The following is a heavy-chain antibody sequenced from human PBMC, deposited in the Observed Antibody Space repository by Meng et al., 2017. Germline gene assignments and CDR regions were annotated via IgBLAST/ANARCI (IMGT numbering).Heavy chain of an antibody. J-gene: IGHJ5*02. CDR1: GATFTTYG. CDR2: IIPIFGAA. CDR3: ARDESYIAVAGPNGFDP. V-gene: IGHV1-69*01. Sequence: VGLGPPGAWGEKPGSSVKASAKLSGATFTTYGISWVRQDPGQGLEWMGGIIPIFGAANYAQKFQGRVTITADESTSTAYMELSSLRSEDTAVYYCARDESYIAVAGPNGFDPWGQGTLVTVSS. D-gene: IGHD6-19*01.